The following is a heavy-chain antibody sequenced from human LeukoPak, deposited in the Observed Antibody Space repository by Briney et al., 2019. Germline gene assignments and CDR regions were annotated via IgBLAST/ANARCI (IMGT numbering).Heavy chain of an antibody. CDR2: IYYSGST. CDR3: ARHISSGSHVRFDY. V-gene: IGHV4-39*01. Sequence: SETLSLTCTVSGGSISSSSYYWGWVRQPPGTGLEWLGSIYYSGSTYYNPSLKSRVTISVDTSKNQFSLKLSSVTAADTAVYYCARHISSGSHVRFDYWGQGTLVTVSS. D-gene: IGHD1-26*01. CDR1: GGSISSSSYY. J-gene: IGHJ4*02.